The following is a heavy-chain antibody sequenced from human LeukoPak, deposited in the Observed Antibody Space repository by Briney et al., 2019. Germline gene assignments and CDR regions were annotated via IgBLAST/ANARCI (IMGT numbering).Heavy chain of an antibody. CDR2: ISSSSSGI. CDR3: ARGGGARPDY. D-gene: IGHD3-10*01. J-gene: IGHJ4*02. CDR1: GFTFSSYG. V-gene: IGHV3-48*02. Sequence: GSLRLSCTASGFTFSSYGMNWVRQAPGKGLKWVSYISSSSSGINYADSVKGRFTISRDNAKNSLFLQMNSLRDEDTAVYYCARGGGARPDYWGQGTLVTVSS.